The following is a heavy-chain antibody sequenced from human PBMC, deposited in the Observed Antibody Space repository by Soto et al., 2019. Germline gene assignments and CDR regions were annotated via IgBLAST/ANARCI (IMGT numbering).Heavy chain of an antibody. Sequence: PGGSLRLSCAASGFTFSSYWMHWVRQAPGKGLVWVSRINSDGSSTSYADSVKGRFTISRDNAKNTLYLQMNSLRAEDTAVYYCARDFRSSGWYAYYYYGMDVWGQGTTVTVSS. J-gene: IGHJ6*02. CDR2: INSDGSST. V-gene: IGHV3-74*01. CDR3: ARDFRSSGWYAYYYYGMDV. D-gene: IGHD6-19*01. CDR1: GFTFSSYW.